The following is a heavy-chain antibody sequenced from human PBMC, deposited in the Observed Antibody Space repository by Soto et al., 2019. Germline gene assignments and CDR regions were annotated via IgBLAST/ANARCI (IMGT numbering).Heavy chain of an antibody. J-gene: IGHJ5*02. Sequence: QVQLQESGPGLVKPSQTLSLTCTVSGGSISSGDYYWSWIRQPPGKGLEWIGYIYYSGSTYYSPSLKSRVTISVDTSKNQFSLKLSSVTAAETAVYYCARERPDGARLDPWGQGTLVTVSS. CDR3: ARERPDGARLDP. CDR2: IYYSGST. CDR1: GGSISSGDYY. D-gene: IGHD6-6*01. V-gene: IGHV4-30-4*01.